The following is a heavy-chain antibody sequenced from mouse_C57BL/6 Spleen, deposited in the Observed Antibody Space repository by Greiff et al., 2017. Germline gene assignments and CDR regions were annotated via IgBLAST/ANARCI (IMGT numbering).Heavy chain of an antibody. CDR2: ISSGGDYI. Sequence: EVMLVESGEGLVKPGGSLKLSCAASGFTFSSYAMSWVRQTPEKRLEWVAYISSGGDYIYYADTVKGRFTISRDNARNTLYLQMSSLKSEDTAMYYCTRDEGLRGYFDYWGQGTILTVSS. D-gene: IGHD2-4*01. CDR3: TRDEGLRGYFDY. CDR1: GFTFSSYA. J-gene: IGHJ2*01. V-gene: IGHV5-9-1*02.